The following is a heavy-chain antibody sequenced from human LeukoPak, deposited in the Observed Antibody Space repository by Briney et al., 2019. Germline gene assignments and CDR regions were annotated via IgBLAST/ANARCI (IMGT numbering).Heavy chain of an antibody. CDR3: ARDGDPYCSGGSCYFDY. CDR2: ISAYNGNT. D-gene: IGHD2-15*01. V-gene: IGHV1-18*01. J-gene: IGHJ4*02. CDR1: GYTFTSYG. Sequence: ASVKVSCKASGYTFTSYGISWVRQAPGQGLEWMGWISAYNGNTNYAQKLQGRVTMTTDTSTSTAYMELRSLRSDDTAVYYCARDGDPYCSGGSCYFDYWGQGTLVTVSS.